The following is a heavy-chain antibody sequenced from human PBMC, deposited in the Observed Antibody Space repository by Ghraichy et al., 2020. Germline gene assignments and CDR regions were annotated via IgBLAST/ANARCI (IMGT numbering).Heavy chain of an antibody. J-gene: IGHJ4*02. V-gene: IGHV1-18*01. CDR2: ISAYNGNT. CDR3: ARDLFIAAAGTRVALIDY. CDR1: GYTFTSYG. Sequence: ASVKVSCKASGYTFTSYGISWVRQAPGQGLEWMGWISAYNGNTNYAQKLQGRVTMTTDTSTSTAYMELRSLRSDDTAVYYCARDLFIAAAGTRVALIDYWGQGTLVTVSS. D-gene: IGHD6-13*01.